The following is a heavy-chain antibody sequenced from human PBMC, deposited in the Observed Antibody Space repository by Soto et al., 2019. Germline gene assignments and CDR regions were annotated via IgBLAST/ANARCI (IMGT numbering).Heavy chain of an antibody. Sequence: QVQLVESGGGVVQPGRSLRLSCAASGFTFSSYGMHWVRQAPGQGLEWVAVIWYDGSNKYYADSVKGRFTISRDNSKNTLYLHMNSLRDEDTALYYCARERGTYGAYFYYYGMDVWGQGTTVTVSS. J-gene: IGHJ6*02. CDR1: GFTFSSYG. V-gene: IGHV3-33*01. D-gene: IGHD4-17*01. CDR3: ARERGTYGAYFYYYGMDV. CDR2: IWYDGSNK.